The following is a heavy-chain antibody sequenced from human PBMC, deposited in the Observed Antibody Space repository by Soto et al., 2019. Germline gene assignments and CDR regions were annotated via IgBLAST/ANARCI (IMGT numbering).Heavy chain of an antibody. CDR2: IYPGDSDT. CDR1: GYTFTDYW. J-gene: IGHJ6*02. D-gene: IGHD4-4*01. Sequence: GESLKISCKGSGYTFTDYWIGWVRQLPGKGLEWMGIIYPGDSDTRYSPSFQGHVTITVDKSTNTAYLQWNTLRASDTAMYYCERNISNFRYYYYAMEVWGQGTTVTVS. CDR3: ERNISNFRYYYYAMEV. V-gene: IGHV5-51*01.